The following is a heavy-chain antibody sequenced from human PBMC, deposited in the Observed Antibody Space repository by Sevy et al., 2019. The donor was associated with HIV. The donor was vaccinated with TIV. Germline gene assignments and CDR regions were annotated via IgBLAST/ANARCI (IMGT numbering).Heavy chain of an antibody. CDR1: GFTFSSYI. CDR3: ARDEYSYASGFDY. Sequence: GGSLRLSCAASGFTFSSYIMNWVRQAPGMGLEWVSSISSGRDYIYYTNSVKGRFTISRDNAKNSLYLHMNSLRAEDTAVYYCARDEYSYASGFDYWGQGTLVTVSS. J-gene: IGHJ4*02. D-gene: IGHD5-18*01. CDR2: ISSGRDYI. V-gene: IGHV3-21*01.